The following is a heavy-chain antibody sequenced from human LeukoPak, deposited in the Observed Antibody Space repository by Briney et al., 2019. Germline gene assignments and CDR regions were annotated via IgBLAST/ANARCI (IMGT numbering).Heavy chain of an antibody. J-gene: IGHJ6*03. CDR3: ARFGGSYYLHHYYYMDV. Sequence: TVGSLRLSCAASGFTFSSYWMSWVRQAPGKGLEWVANIKQDGSEKYYVDSVKGRFTISRDNDNNSLYLQMNSLRAEDTAVYYCARFGGSYYLHHYYYMDVWGKGTTVTVSS. CDR2: IKQDGSEK. D-gene: IGHD1-26*01. CDR1: GFTFSSYW. V-gene: IGHV3-7*01.